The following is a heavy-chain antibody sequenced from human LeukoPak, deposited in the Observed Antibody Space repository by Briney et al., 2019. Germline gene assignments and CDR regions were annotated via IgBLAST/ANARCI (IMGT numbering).Heavy chain of an antibody. CDR2: IYYSGGT. CDR3: ARHVTISGPYDASDI. J-gene: IGHJ3*02. CDR1: GDSISSYY. D-gene: IGHD5-24*01. V-gene: IGHV4-59*08. Sequence: PSETLSLTCTVSGDSISSYYWSWIRQPPGKGLEWIGYIYYSGGTDYNPSLKSRVTISVDTSKNQFSLKLRFVTAADTAVYYCARHVTISGPYDASDIWGQGTMVTVSP.